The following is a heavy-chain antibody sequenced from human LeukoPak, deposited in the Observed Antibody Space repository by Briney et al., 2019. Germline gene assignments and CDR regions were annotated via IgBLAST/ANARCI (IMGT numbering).Heavy chain of an antibody. D-gene: IGHD5-18*01. CDR1: GFIFSTNW. V-gene: IGHV3-74*01. Sequence: GGSLRRSSAASGFIFSTNWLHWVRHAPGKGLLWVSSISSDVSSTTYAESVNGRFTISRVNAKNTLYLQMNSLRAEDTAVYYCARGYSYGHGGYFDYWGQGTLVTVSS. CDR3: ARGYSYGHGGYFDY. J-gene: IGHJ4*02. CDR2: ISSDVSST.